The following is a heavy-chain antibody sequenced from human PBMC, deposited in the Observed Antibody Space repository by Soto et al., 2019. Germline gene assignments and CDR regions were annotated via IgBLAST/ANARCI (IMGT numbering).Heavy chain of an antibody. CDR2: ISYSGTT. CDR3: ARGRGYSYGLDP. V-gene: IGHV4-30-4*01. CDR1: DGYLSSSDYY. D-gene: IGHD5-18*01. Sequence: SDTMSLTNTVSDGYLSSSDYYWRWINQPPGEGLEWIGFISYSGTTSYSPSLKSRVAISLDTSKNQFSLSLSSVTAADTAVYYCARGRGYSYGLDPWGQGTLVTVSS. J-gene: IGHJ5*02.